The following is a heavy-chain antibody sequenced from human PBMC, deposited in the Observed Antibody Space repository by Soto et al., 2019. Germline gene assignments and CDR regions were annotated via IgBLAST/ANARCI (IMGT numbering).Heavy chain of an antibody. CDR3: ASEAGPERWFDP. J-gene: IGHJ5*02. D-gene: IGHD6-19*01. CDR1: GASISSYV. CDR2: ISTSGTT. V-gene: IGHV4-4*07. Sequence: SETLPHTYTVAGASISSYVGTWIRQPAGKGLYWIGRISTSGTTNYNPSLKSRVTMSVDTSKNHFSLNLSSVTAADTAVYYCASEAGPERWFDPWGQGTLVT.